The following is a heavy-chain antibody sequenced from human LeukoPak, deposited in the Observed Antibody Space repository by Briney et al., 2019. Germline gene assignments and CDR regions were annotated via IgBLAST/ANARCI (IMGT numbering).Heavy chain of an antibody. D-gene: IGHD6-13*01. V-gene: IGHV1-69*13. CDR1: GGTFNIYA. CDR2: TILIFGTA. J-gene: IGHJ6*03. CDR3: ASRSPHLPYSSSSPIYYYYYMDV. Sequence: SVTVSYKASGGTFNIYAISWVRQAPGQGLEWMGGTILIFGTANYAQKFQGRVTITADESTSTAYMELSSLRSEDTAVYYCASRSPHLPYSSSSPIYYYYYMDVWGKGTTVTISS.